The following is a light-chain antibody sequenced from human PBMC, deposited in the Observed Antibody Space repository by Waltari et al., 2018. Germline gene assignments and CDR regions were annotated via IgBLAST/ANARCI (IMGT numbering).Light chain of an antibody. Sequence: EIVLTQSPGTLSLSPGERATLSCRASQTVRTTYLAWYQQKPGQAPRLLIYDASTRATGIPDRFSGSGSGTDFSLTISRLEPEDFAVYYCQKYGSLPAMFGQGTKVEVK. CDR2: DAS. V-gene: IGKV3-20*01. J-gene: IGKJ1*01. CDR1: QTVRTTY. CDR3: QKYGSLPAM.